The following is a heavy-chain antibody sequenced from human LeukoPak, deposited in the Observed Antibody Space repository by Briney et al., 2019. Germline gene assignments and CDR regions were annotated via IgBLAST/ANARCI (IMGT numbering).Heavy chain of an antibody. CDR3: ARPESVGAYDAFDI. CDR2: IYPGDSDI. J-gene: IGHJ3*02. Sequence: GESLKISCKGSGYRFSDYWIGWVRQMPGKGLEWMGIIYPGDSDIRYSPSFQGQVTISADKSISTAYLQWSSLKASDTAMYYCARPESVGAYDAFDIWGQGTMVTISS. CDR1: GYRFSDYW. V-gene: IGHV5-51*01. D-gene: IGHD1-26*01.